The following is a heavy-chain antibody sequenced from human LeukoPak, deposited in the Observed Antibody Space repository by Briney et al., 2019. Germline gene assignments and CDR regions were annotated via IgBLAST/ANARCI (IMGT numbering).Heavy chain of an antibody. J-gene: IGHJ4*02. V-gene: IGHV3-21*01. CDR1: EFTFSSYT. CDR2: ISSSSSYI. D-gene: IGHD2-2*01. CDR3: ARDCSSTSCYAPDY. Sequence: GGSLRLSCAASEFTFSSYTMNWVRQAPGKGLEWVSSISSSSSYIYYADSVKGRFTISRDNAKNSLYLQMNSLRAEDTAVYYCARDCSSTSCYAPDYWGQGTLVTVSS.